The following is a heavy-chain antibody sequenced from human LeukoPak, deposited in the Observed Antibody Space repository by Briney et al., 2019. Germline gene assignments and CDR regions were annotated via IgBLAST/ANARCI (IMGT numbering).Heavy chain of an antibody. D-gene: IGHD2-15*01. CDR3: ARGSPVGDS. Sequence: SETLSLTSTVSGGSISNYYWSWIRQPPGKGLEWIGYIHSTGTTDYNPSLRSRVTISLDASKSQFSLDLTSVTAADTAVYYCARGSPVGDSWGQGTLVTVSS. CDR1: GGSISNYY. V-gene: IGHV4-59*01. CDR2: IHSTGTT. J-gene: IGHJ4*02.